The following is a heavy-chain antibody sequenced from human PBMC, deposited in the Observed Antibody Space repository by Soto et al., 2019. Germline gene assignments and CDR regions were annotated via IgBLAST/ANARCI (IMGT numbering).Heavy chain of an antibody. Sequence: SETLSLTCAVSGGSISSSNWWSWVRQPPGKGLEWIGEIYHSGSTNYNPSLKSRVTISVDKSKNQFSLKLSSVTAADTAVYYCARRAYYESSGYSYFDYWGQGTLVTVSS. D-gene: IGHD3-22*01. J-gene: IGHJ4*02. CDR1: GGSISSSNW. V-gene: IGHV4-4*02. CDR3: ARRAYYESSGYSYFDY. CDR2: IYHSGST.